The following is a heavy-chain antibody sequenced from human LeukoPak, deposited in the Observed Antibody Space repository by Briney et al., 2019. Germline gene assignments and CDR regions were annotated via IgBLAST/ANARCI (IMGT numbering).Heavy chain of an antibody. D-gene: IGHD4-23*01. J-gene: IGHJ4*02. CDR3: ARGLGLRWQYFDY. V-gene: IGHV4-34*01. Sequence: SEILSLTCAVYGGSFSGYYWSWIRQPPGKGLEWIGEINHSGSTNYNPSLKSRVTISVDTSKNQFSLKLSSVTAADTAVYYCARGLGLRWQYFDYWGQGTLVTVSS. CDR1: GGSFSGYY. CDR2: INHSGST.